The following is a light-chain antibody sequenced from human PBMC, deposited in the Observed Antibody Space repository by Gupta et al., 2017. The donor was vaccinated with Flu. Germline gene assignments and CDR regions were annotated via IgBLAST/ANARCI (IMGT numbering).Light chain of an antibody. CDR2: DAS. J-gene: IGKJ4*01. Sequence: DIQMAQSPSSLSASVGDRVTITCRASQGIRNDLGWYQQQPGKAPRRLIFDASNLQSGVPSRFSGTGSGTEFTLTISSLQPEDSATYYCRQHNTYPITFGGGTKVEIK. CDR3: RQHNTYPIT. CDR1: QGIRND. V-gene: IGKV1-17*01.